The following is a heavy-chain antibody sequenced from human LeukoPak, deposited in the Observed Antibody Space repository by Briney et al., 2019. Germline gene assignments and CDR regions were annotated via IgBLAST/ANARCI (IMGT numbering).Heavy chain of an antibody. CDR2: INSDGSST. D-gene: IGHD6-19*01. CDR3: ARDGGYSSGWSRDYFDY. V-gene: IGHV3-74*01. CDR1: GFTFSSYW. J-gene: IGHJ4*02. Sequence: GGSLRLSCAASGFTFSSYWMHWVRQAPGKGLVWVSRINSDGSSTSYADSVKGRFTISRDNAKNTLYLQMNSLRAEDTAVYYCARDGGYSSGWSRDYFDYWGQGTLVTVSS.